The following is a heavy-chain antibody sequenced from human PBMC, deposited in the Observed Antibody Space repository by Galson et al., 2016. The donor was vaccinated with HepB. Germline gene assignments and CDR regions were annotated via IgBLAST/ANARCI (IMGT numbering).Heavy chain of an antibody. Sequence: SLRLSCAPSGFIFSSYGMAWVRQAPGKGLDWVAGVTASSEDYYADSVKGRFTISRDNAKNSLYLQMNSLRAEDTAVYYCVVGSGTYFPNGMDVWGQGTTVTVSS. CDR3: VVGSGTYFPNGMDV. V-gene: IGHV3-21*01. J-gene: IGHJ6*02. CDR2: VTASSED. CDR1: GFIFSSYG. D-gene: IGHD1-26*01.